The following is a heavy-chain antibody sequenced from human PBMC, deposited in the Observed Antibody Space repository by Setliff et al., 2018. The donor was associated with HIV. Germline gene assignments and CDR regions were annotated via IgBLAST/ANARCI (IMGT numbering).Heavy chain of an antibody. Sequence: ASVKVSCKASGYTFSSYGISWVRQAPGQGVEWMGWISAYNGNTNYAQKLQGRVTFTADESTSTAYMELSSLSSEDTAVYYCARDQTGVAAAAFGGGSAWSDEGFDIWGQGTMVTVSS. V-gene: IGHV1-18*01. J-gene: IGHJ3*02. CDR1: GYTFSSYG. CDR3: ARDQTGVAAAAFGGGSAWSDEGFDI. D-gene: IGHD6-13*01. CDR2: ISAYNGNT.